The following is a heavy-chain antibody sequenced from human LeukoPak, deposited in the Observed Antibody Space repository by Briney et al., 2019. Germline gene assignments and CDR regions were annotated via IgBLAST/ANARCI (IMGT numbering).Heavy chain of an antibody. Sequence: PGGSLRLSCAASGFTFSSYAMSWVRQAPGKGLEWVSAISGSGGSTYYADSVKGRFTISRDNSKNTLYLQMNSLRAEDTAIYYCAKHIFGSGSYIDYWGQGTLVTVSS. J-gene: IGHJ4*02. CDR2: ISGSGGST. CDR3: AKHIFGSGSYIDY. CDR1: GFTFSSYA. D-gene: IGHD3-10*01. V-gene: IGHV3-23*01.